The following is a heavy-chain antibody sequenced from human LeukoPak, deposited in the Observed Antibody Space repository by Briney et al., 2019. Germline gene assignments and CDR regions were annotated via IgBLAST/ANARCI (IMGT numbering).Heavy chain of an antibody. V-gene: IGHV3-23*01. D-gene: IGHD6-19*01. J-gene: IGHJ4*02. CDR1: GFTLSSYA. CDR2: ISGSGGSK. Sequence: GVSLRLSCAVSGFTLSSYAMSWVREAPGKGLEWVSAISGSGGSKYYADSVKGRFTISRENAKNSLYLQMNSLGAGDTAVYYCARGVREYSSGWFHDYWGQGTLVTVSS. CDR3: ARGVREYSSGWFHDY.